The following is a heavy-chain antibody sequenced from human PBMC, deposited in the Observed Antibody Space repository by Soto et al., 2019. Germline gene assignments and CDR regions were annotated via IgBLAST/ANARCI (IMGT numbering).Heavy chain of an antibody. V-gene: IGHV5-10-1*01. CDR1: GYRFTGYW. Sequence: GESLKISCTGSGYRFTGYWISWVRQVPGKGLEWMGKIDPSDSYTNYSPSFQGHVTISTDKSISSVYLKWNSLRAEDTAVYYCAKVLVATITRSGWYYFDYWGQGTLVTVSS. D-gene: IGHD5-12*01. CDR3: AKVLVATITRSGWYYFDY. J-gene: IGHJ4*02. CDR2: IDPSDSYT.